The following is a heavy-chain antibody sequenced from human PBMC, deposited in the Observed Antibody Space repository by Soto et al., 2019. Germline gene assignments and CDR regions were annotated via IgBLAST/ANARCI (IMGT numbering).Heavy chain of an antibody. CDR3: AREGIVVVPAAMYYYYGMDV. D-gene: IGHD2-2*01. CDR2: TYYRSKWYN. Sequence: PSQTLSLTCAISGDSVSSNSAAWNWIRQSPSRGLEWLGRTYYRSKWYNDYAVSVKSRITINPDTSKNQFSLQLNSVTPEDTAVYYCAREGIVVVPAAMYYYYGMDVWGQGTTVTVSS. V-gene: IGHV6-1*01. CDR1: GDSVSSNSAA. J-gene: IGHJ6*02.